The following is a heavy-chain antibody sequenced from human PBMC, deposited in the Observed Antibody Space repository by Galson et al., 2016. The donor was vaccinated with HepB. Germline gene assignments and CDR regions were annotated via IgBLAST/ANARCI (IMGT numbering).Heavy chain of an antibody. J-gene: IGHJ4*02. D-gene: IGHD1-26*01. CDR2: IRQDGGAK. CDR3: TKEGLKSYAQL. V-gene: IGHV3-7*03. Sequence: SLRLSCAASRFTFSNFWMSWVRQAPGSGLEWVANIRQDGGAKYYAASVEGRFTISRDNGKNSLYLQMTSLRAEDTAVYYCTKEGLKSYAQLWGQGTLVTVSS. CDR1: RFTFSNFW.